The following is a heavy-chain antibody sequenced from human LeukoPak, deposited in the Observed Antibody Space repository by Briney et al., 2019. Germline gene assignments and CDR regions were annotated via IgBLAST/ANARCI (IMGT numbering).Heavy chain of an antibody. V-gene: IGHV1-69*06. D-gene: IGHD1-26*01. CDR1: GGTFSSYA. J-gene: IGHJ3*02. CDR2: IIPIFGTA. Sequence: ASVKVSCKASGGTFSSYAISWVRQAPGQGLEWMGGIIPIFGTANYAQKFQGRVTITADKSTSTAYMELSSLRSEDTAVYYCARDSGVMGATTDAFDIWGQGTMVTVSS. CDR3: ARDSGVMGATTDAFDI.